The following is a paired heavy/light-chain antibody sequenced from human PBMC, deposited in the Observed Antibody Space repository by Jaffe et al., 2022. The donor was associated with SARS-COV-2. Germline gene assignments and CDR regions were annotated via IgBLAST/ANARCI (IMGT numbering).Heavy chain of an antibody. J-gene: IGHJ4*02. V-gene: IGHV3-23*01. Sequence: EVQVLESGGDLVQPGGSLRLSCSVSGFSFNNYAMSWVRQAPGKGLEWVAGINEVAGTYYADSVKGRFTISRDNSRNTVYLQMNSLRAEDTALYYCAKDYPGPRTVVAGTEFFDYWGQGTLVTVSS. CDR1: GFSFNNYA. CDR3: AKDYPGPRTVVAGTEFFDY. D-gene: IGHD6-19*01. CDR2: INEVAGT.
Light chain of an antibody. CDR1: QSLVHSDDGNTY. J-gene: IGKJ1*01. CDR2: KIS. CDR3: MQATQFPRT. Sequence: DIVMTQTPLSSPVTLGQPASISCRSSQSLVHSDDGNTYLSWLHQRPGQPPRLLIYKISNRFSGVPDRFSGSGAGTDFTLKISRVEADDVGVYYCMQATQFPRTFGQGTRVEIK. V-gene: IGKV2-24*01.